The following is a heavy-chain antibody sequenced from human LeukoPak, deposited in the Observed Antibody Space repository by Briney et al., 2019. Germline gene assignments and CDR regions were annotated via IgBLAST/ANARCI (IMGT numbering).Heavy chain of an antibody. V-gene: IGHV3-9*01. J-gene: IGHJ4*02. D-gene: IGHD6-19*01. CDR3: ARGVAVAGTSHFDY. Sequence: PPGGSLRLSCAASGFTFDDYAMHWVRQAPGKGLEWVSGISWNSGSIGYADSVKGRFTISRDNAKNSLYLQMNSLRAEDTAVYYCARGVAVAGTSHFDYWGQGTLVTVSS. CDR2: ISWNSGSI. CDR1: GFTFDDYA.